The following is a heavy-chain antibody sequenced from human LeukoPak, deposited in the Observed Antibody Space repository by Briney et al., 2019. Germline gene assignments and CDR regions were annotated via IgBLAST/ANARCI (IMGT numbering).Heavy chain of an antibody. D-gene: IGHD2-15*01. CDR3: AKDLVARAQGYYGMDV. V-gene: IGHV3-21*01. CDR2: ISSSSSYI. J-gene: IGHJ6*02. Sequence: GGSLRLSCAASGFTFGSYSMNWVRQAPGKGLEWVSSISSSSSYIYYADSVKGRFTISRDNAKNSLYLQMNSLRAEDTAVYYCAKDLVARAQGYYGMDVWGQGTTVTVSS. CDR1: GFTFGSYS.